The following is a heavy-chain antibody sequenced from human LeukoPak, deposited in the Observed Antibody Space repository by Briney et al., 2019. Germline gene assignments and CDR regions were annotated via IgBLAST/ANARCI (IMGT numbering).Heavy chain of an antibody. CDR1: GGSISSYY. J-gene: IGHJ4*02. D-gene: IGHD3-10*01. CDR3: ARAYYYGSGSYGLDY. V-gene: IGHV4-59*01. Sequence: SETLSLTCTVSGGSISSYYWSWIRQPPGKALEWIGYIYYSGSTNYNPSLKSQVTISIDTSKNQFSLKLTSVTAADTAVYYCARAYYYGSGSYGLDYWGQGTLVTVSS. CDR2: IYYSGST.